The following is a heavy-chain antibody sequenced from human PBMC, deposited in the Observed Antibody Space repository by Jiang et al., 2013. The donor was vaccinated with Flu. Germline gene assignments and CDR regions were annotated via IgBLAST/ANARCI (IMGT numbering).Heavy chain of an antibody. CDR3: ATYSSIAADGMMANWFDP. CDR2: IYPGDSDT. D-gene: IGHD6-13*01. V-gene: IGHV5-51*01. CDR1: GYSFTSYW. Sequence: GAEVKKPGESLKISCKGSGYSFTSYWIGWVRQMPGKGLEWMGIIYPGDSDTRYSPSFQGQVTISADKSISTAYLQWSSLKASDTAMYYCATYSSIAADGMMANWFDPWGQGTLVTVSS. J-gene: IGHJ5*02.